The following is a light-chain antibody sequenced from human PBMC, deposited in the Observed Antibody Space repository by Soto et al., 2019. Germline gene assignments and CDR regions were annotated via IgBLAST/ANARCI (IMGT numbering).Light chain of an antibody. V-gene: IGLV2-14*01. CDR1: SSDVGGYNY. Sequence: QSVLTQPASVSGSPGQSITISCTGTSSDVGGYNYVSWYQQHPGKAPKLMIYDVSNRPSGVSNRFSGSKSGNTASLTISGLQAEDEADYYCSSYTSSSPSFGTGTQLTVL. CDR2: DVS. J-gene: IGLJ1*01. CDR3: SSYTSSSPS.